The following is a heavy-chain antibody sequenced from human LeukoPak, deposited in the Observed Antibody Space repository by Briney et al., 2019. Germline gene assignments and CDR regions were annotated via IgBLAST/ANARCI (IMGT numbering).Heavy chain of an antibody. CDR2: IYYSGST. J-gene: IGHJ4*02. V-gene: IGHV4-39*01. Sequence: YPSETLSLTCTVSGGSISSSSYYWGWIRQPPGKGLEWIGSIYYSGSTYYNPSLKSRVTISIDTSKNQFSLKVTSVTAADTAVYYCARQTGSGLFILPGGQGTLVTVSS. CDR3: ARQTGSGLFILP. CDR1: GGSISSSSYY. D-gene: IGHD3/OR15-3a*01.